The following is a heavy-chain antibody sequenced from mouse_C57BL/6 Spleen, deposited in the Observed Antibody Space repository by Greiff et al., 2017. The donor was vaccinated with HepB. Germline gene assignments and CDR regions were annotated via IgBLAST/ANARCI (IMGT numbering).Heavy chain of an antibody. CDR2: INPNNGGT. J-gene: IGHJ2*01. CDR3: ARAQGRDYFDY. CDR1: GYTFTDYY. D-gene: IGHD3-2*02. V-gene: IGHV1-26*01. Sequence: EVQLQQSGPELVKPGASVKISCKASGYTFTDYYMNWVKQSHGKSLEWIGDINPNNGGTSYNQKFKGKATLTVDKSSSTAYMELRSLTSEDSAVYYCARAQGRDYFDYWGQGTTLTVSS.